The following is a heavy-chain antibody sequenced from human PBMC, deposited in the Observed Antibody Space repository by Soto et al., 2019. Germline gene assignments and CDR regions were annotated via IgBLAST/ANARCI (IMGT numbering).Heavy chain of an antibody. J-gene: IGHJ5*02. Sequence: QVQLQESGPGLVKPSQTLSLTCTVSGDSISSGDYYWSWIRQHPGKGLEWIGYIYYSGSTYYNPSLKSRVTISADTSKNQFSLKLSSVTAADTAVYYCARWWSGSRQGFDPWGQGTLVTVSS. CDR3: ARWWSGSRQGFDP. V-gene: IGHV4-31*03. D-gene: IGHD3-3*01. CDR1: GDSISSGDYY. CDR2: IYYSGST.